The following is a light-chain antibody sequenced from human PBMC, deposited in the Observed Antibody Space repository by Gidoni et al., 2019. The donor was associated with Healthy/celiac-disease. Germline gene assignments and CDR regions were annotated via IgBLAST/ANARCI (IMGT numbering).Light chain of an antibody. J-gene: IGKJ4*01. CDR2: GAS. Sequence: EIVMTQSPATLSVSPGERATLSCRASQSVRSNLAWYQQKPGQAPRLLIYGASTRATGIPARFSGSGSGTEFTLTISSLQSEDFAVYYCQQYNNPHTFGGGTKVEIK. CDR1: QSVRSN. CDR3: QQYNNPHT. V-gene: IGKV3-15*01.